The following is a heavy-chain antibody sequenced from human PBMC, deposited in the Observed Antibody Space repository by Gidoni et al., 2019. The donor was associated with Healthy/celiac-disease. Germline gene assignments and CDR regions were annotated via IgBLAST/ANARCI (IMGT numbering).Heavy chain of an antibody. CDR3: ARGLIGCSGGSCYRARHYDY. V-gene: IGHV4-34*01. Sequence: QVQLQQWGAGLLKPSETLSLTCAVYGGSFSGYYWSWIRQPPGKGLEWIGEINHSGSTNYNPSLKSRVTISVDTSKNQFSLKLSSVTAADTAVYYCARGLIGCSGGSCYRARHYDYWGQGTLVTVSS. CDR2: INHSGST. D-gene: IGHD2-15*01. J-gene: IGHJ4*02. CDR1: GGSFSGYY.